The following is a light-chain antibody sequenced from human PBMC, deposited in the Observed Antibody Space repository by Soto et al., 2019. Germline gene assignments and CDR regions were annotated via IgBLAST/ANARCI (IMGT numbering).Light chain of an antibody. V-gene: IGLV2-8*01. J-gene: IGLJ1*01. CDR3: QFDDSRMSGYV. CDR2: EVS. CDR1: SNDVGDYNY. Sequence: QSALTQPPSASGSPGQSVTISCTGTSNDVGDYNYVSWYQQHPGKAPKIMIYEVSKRPSGVPGRFSGSKSGNTASLTVSGLQDEDEADYYCQFDDSRMSGYVLGTGTTVTVL.